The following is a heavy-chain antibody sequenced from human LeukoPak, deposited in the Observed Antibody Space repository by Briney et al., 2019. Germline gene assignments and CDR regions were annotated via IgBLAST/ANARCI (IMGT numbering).Heavy chain of an antibody. D-gene: IGHD5-18*01. CDR2: IYYSGST. CDR3: ARQAGYSYGRIDD. CDR1: GGSISSSSYY. V-gene: IGHV4-39*01. Sequence: SETLSLTCTVSGGSISSSSYYWGWIRQPPGKGLEWIGSIYYSGSTYYNPSLKSRVTISVDTSKNRFSLKLSSVTAADTAVYYCARQAGYSYGRIDDWGQGTLVTVSS. J-gene: IGHJ4*02.